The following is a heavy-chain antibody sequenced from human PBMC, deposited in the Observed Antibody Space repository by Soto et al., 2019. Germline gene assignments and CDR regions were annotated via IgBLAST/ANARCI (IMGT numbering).Heavy chain of an antibody. CDR1: GGSISSGGYS. CDR3: ARVPGP. Sequence: SETLSLTCAVSGGSISSGGYSWSWIRQPPGKGLEWIGYICHSGSTYYNPSLKSRVTISVDRSKNQFSLKLSSVTAADTAVYYCARVPGPWGQGTLVTVSS. V-gene: IGHV4-30-2*01. CDR2: ICHSGST. J-gene: IGHJ5*02. D-gene: IGHD7-27*01.